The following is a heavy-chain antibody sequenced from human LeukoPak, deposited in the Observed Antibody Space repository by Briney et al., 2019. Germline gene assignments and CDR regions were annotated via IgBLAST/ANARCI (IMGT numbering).Heavy chain of an antibody. D-gene: IGHD1-1*01. Sequence: SGHALVKPSQTLTLTCTFSGFSLSTSGLRVSLIRQPPGKALEWLARIDWDDDKFYITSLKTRLTISKDTSKNQVVLTMTNMDPVDTATYYCARIGPNWTVDYWGQGTLVTVSS. J-gene: IGHJ4*02. CDR1: GFSLSTSGLR. CDR3: ARIGPNWTVDY. CDR2: IDWDDDK. V-gene: IGHV2-70*04.